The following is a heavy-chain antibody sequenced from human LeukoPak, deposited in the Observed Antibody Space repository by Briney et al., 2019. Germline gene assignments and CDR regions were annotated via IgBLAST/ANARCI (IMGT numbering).Heavy chain of an antibody. D-gene: IGHD1-26*01. CDR1: GFTFRSYG. V-gene: IGHV3-30*02. Sequence: GGSLRLSCAASGFTFRSYGMHWVRQAPGKGLEWVSFIRYDGSNKYYADSVKGRFTISRDNSKNTLYLQMNSLRAEDTAVYYCARDPYSGSYGNYYYYFMDVWGKGTTVTISS. J-gene: IGHJ6*03. CDR2: IRYDGSNK. CDR3: ARDPYSGSYGNYYYYFMDV.